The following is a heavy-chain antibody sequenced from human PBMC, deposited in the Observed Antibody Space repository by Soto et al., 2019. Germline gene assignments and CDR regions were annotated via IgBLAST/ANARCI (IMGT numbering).Heavy chain of an antibody. D-gene: IGHD2-2*01. CDR3: ARLNNKVVVPPEFYVDH. J-gene: IGHJ4*02. CDR2: VYPGDSDT. CDR1: GYVFGSLW. V-gene: IGHV5-51*01. Sequence: PGESLKISCKASGYVFGSLWIAWVRQVPGKGLEWLGTVYPGDSDTKYGPSLQGRVTISADKSINTAYLQWGSLKASDTAIYYCARLNNKVVVPPEFYVDHWGQGTLVTVSS.